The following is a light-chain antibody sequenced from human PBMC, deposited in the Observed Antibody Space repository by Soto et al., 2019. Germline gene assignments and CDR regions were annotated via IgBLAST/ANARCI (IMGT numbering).Light chain of an antibody. V-gene: IGKV3-15*01. CDR2: VAS. CDR3: QQYSAWPLT. Sequence: DIVMTQSPATLSVSPGERATLSCRASQSVYSNLAWYQQKPGQAPRLLIYVASTRATGIPARFSGSGSGTEFTLTISSLQSEDFAVYCCQQYSAWPLTFGGGTKVEIK. CDR1: QSVYSN. J-gene: IGKJ4*01.